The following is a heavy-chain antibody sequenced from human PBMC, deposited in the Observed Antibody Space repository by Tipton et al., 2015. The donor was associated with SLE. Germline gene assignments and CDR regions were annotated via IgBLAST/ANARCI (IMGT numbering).Heavy chain of an antibody. CDR3: ARWIRCTSCPYWYFDL. CDR1: GGSISSGSYY. CDR2: IYTSGST. V-gene: IGHV4-61*09. Sequence: TLSLTCTVSGGSISSGSYYWSWIRQPAGKGLEWIGYIYTSGSTNYNPSLKSRVTISVDTSKNQFSLKLNSVTAADTAVYYCARWIRCTSCPYWYFDLWGRGTLVTVSS. D-gene: IGHD2-2*01. J-gene: IGHJ2*01.